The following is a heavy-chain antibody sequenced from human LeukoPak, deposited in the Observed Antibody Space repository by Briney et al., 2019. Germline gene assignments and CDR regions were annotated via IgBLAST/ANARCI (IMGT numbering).Heavy chain of an antibody. CDR3: ARSVVVTAPPGY. Sequence: GGSLRLSCAASGFTFSSYSMNWVRQAPGKGLEWVSSISSSSSYIYYADSVKGRFTISRDNSKNTLYLQMNSLRAEDTAVYYCARSVVVTAPPGYWGQGTLVTVSS. V-gene: IGHV3-21*01. CDR1: GFTFSSYS. D-gene: IGHD2-21*02. CDR2: ISSSSSYI. J-gene: IGHJ4*02.